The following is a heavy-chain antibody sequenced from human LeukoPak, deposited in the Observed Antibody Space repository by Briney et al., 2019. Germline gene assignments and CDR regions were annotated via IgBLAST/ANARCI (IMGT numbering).Heavy chain of an antibody. J-gene: IGHJ4*02. V-gene: IGHV4-39*01. CDR1: GGSISSSSYY. Sequence: SETLSLTCAVSGGSISSSSYYWGWIRQPPGKGLEWIASIYYSGSTYYNPSLKSRVTISLDTSKNQFSLKLSSVTAADTAVYYCARWEETIHNFDYWGQGTLVTVSS. CDR3: ARWEETIHNFDY. CDR2: IYYSGST. D-gene: IGHD1-26*01.